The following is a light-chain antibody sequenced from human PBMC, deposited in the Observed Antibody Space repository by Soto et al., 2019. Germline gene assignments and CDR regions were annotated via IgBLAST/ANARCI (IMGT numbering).Light chain of an antibody. CDR2: GAS. CDR1: QRVSSN. V-gene: IGKV3-15*01. Sequence: EIVMTQSPATLSVSPGERVTLSCRATQRVSSNLAWYQQRLGQAPRLLIYGASTRATGTPARFSGSGSGTEFTLTITSLQSEDFAVYYCQQYYDWPITFGQGTRLEIK. J-gene: IGKJ5*01. CDR3: QQYYDWPIT.